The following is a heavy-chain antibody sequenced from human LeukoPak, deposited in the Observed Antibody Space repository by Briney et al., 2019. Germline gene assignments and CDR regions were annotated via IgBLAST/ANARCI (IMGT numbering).Heavy chain of an antibody. J-gene: IGHJ4*02. CDR1: GFTFSSYG. D-gene: IGHD2-2*01. V-gene: IGHV3-30*02. CDR2: IRYDGSNK. Sequence: PGGSLRLSCAASGFTFSSYGMHWVRQAPGKGLEWVAFIRYDGSNKYYADSVKGRFTISRDNSKNTLYLQMNSLRAEDTAVYYCAKDQEYQLPYYFDYWGQGTLVTVSS. CDR3: AKDQEYQLPYYFDY.